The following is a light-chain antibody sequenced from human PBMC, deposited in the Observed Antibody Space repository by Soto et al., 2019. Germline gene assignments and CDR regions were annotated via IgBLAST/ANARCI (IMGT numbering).Light chain of an antibody. CDR3: GTWDNSLSAV. V-gene: IGLV1-51*01. CDR1: SSNIENNY. J-gene: IGLJ2*01. CDR2: DNN. Sequence: QSVLTQPPSVSAAPGQRITISCSGSSSNIENNYVFWYQQLPGTAPKLLIYDNNKRPSGIPDRFSASKSGTSATLGITGLQTGDEADYYCGTWDNSLSAVFGGGTKLTVL.